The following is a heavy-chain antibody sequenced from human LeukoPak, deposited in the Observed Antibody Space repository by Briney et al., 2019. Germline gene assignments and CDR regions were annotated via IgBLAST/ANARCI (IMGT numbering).Heavy chain of an antibody. CDR3: AKEEVPNDY. CDR1: GGTTDDYG. J-gene: IGHJ4*02. CDR2: INWDGTNT. D-gene: IGHD2-2*01. V-gene: IGHV3-20*04. Sequence: PGGSLRLSCAVSGGTTDDYGMSWVRQAPGKGLEWVSGINWDGTNTYYAESVKGRFTISRDTSKNTLYLQMNTLRPEDTAVYYCAKEEVPNDYWGQGTLVTVSS.